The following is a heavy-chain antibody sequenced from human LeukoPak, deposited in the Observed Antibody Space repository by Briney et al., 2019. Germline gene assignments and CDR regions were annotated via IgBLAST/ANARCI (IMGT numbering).Heavy chain of an antibody. J-gene: IGHJ4*02. Sequence: PSETLSLTCTVSGGSISSSNWWSWVRQPPGKGLEWIGEIYHSGSTNYNPSLKSRVTISVDKSKNQFSLKLSSVTAADTAVYYCARGSLPKHSIIYCSGGSCITFDYWGQGTLVTVSS. D-gene: IGHD2-15*01. CDR2: IYHSGST. V-gene: IGHV4-4*02. CDR3: ARGSLPKHSIIYCSGGSCITFDY. CDR1: GGSISSSNW.